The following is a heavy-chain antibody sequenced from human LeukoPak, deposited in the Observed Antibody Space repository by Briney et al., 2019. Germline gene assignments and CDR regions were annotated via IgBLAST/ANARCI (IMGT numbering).Heavy chain of an antibody. J-gene: IGHJ4*02. Sequence: PGGSLRLSCAASGFTFSSYSMNWVRQAPGKGLEWVSSISSSSSYIYYADSVKGRFTISRDNAKNSLYLQMNSLRAEDAAVYYRASNFNCSGGSCYFWGQGTLVTVSS. V-gene: IGHV3-21*01. CDR3: ASNFNCSGGSCYF. CDR1: GFTFSSYS. D-gene: IGHD2-15*01. CDR2: ISSSSSYI.